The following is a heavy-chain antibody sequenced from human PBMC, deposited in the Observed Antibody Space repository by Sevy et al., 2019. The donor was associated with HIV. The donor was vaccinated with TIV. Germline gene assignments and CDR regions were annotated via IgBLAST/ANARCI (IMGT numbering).Heavy chain of an antibody. D-gene: IGHD6-19*01. J-gene: IGHJ5*02. Sequence: ASVKVSCKASGYTFTTYGISSVRQAPGQGLEWMGWISTYNTVRNSAQKFHDRVTMTIDTSTSTAYMELRSLRSDDTAVYYCARSTQVAGRSNWFDPWGQGTLVTVSS. V-gene: IGHV1-18*01. CDR1: GYTFTTYG. CDR3: ARSTQVAGRSNWFDP. CDR2: ISTYNTVR.